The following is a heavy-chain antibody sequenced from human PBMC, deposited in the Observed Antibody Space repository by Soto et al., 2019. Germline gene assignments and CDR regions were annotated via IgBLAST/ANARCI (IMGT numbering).Heavy chain of an antibody. CDR3: ARLEQPLFDY. CDR1: GFNVSAYT. CDR2: ISSDGNHK. J-gene: IGHJ4*02. Sequence: HVKLVESGGGVVQPGRSLRLSCAASGFNVSAYTMNWVRQAPGKGLEWVAVISSDGNHKYYTDSVKGRFTISRDTSTNTLYLQMNSLRAEDTAVYYCARLEQPLFDYWGQGTLVTVSS. V-gene: IGHV3-30-3*01. D-gene: IGHD3-3*01.